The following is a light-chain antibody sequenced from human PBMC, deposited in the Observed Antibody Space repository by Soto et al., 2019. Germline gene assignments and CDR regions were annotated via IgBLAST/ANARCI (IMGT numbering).Light chain of an antibody. Sequence: QSVLTQPASVSGSPGQSITISCTGTSSDVGGYNYVSWYQQYPGKAPKLMIYEVTNRPSGLSDRFSGSKSGNTASLTISGLQAEDEADYYCSSYTSSSSYVFGTGTKLTVL. CDR1: SSDVGGYNY. CDR2: EVT. CDR3: SSYTSSSSYV. J-gene: IGLJ1*01. V-gene: IGLV2-14*01.